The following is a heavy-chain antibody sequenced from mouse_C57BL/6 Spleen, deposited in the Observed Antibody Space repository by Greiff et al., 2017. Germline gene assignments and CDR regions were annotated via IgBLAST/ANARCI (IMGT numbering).Heavy chain of an antibody. CDR1: GYTFTDYE. J-gene: IGHJ3*01. CDR3: TRKRGDVGHGFAY. CDR2: IDPETGGT. V-gene: IGHV1-15*01. D-gene: IGHD3-1*01. Sequence: VNVVESGAELVRPGASVTLSCKASGYTFTDYEMHWVKQTPVHGLEWIGAIDPETGGTAYNQKFKGKAILTADKSSSTAYMELRSLTSEDSAVYYCTRKRGDVGHGFAYWGQGTLVTVSA.